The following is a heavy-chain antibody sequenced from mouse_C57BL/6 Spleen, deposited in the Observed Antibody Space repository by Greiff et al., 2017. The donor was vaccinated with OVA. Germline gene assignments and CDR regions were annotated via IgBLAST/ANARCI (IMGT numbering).Heavy chain of an antibody. D-gene: IGHD2-3*01. CDR1: GFSLTSYG. V-gene: IGHV2-2*01. CDR2: IWSGGST. Sequence: VKVVESGPGLVQPSQSLSITCTVSGFSLTSYGVHWVRQSPGKGLEWLGVIWSGGSTDYNAAFISRLSISKDNSKSQVFFKMNSLQADDTAIYYCARSGYYVGWYFDVWGTGTTVTVSS. CDR3: ARSGYYVGWYFDV. J-gene: IGHJ1*03.